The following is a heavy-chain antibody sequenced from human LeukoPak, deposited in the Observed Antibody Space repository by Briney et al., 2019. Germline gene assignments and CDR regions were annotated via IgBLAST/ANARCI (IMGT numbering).Heavy chain of an antibody. CDR1: GFTFSSYG. CDR3: AKSPKIWFGELSY. Sequence: GGSLGLSCAASGFTFSSYGMHWVRQAPGKGLEWVAVISYDGSNKYYADPVKGRFTISRDNSKNTLYLQMNSLRAEDTAVYYCAKSPKIWFGELSYWGQGTLVTVSS. D-gene: IGHD3-10*01. V-gene: IGHV3-30*18. J-gene: IGHJ4*02. CDR2: ISYDGSNK.